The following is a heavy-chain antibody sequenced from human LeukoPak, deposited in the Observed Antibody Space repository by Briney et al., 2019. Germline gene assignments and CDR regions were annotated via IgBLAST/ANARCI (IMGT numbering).Heavy chain of an antibody. CDR2: IYSNGDT. CDR1: GDSISSGSYY. V-gene: IGHV4-61*02. D-gene: IGHD6-13*01. CDR3: ASRHSKQQPYYYYMDI. J-gene: IGHJ6*03. Sequence: PSETLSLTCTVSGDSISSGSYYWSWIRQPAGKGLEWIGRIYSNGDTKFNPSLKSRVTISLDTSKNQFSLKLSSVTAADTAVYYCASRHSKQQPYYYYMDIWGKGTTVTVSS.